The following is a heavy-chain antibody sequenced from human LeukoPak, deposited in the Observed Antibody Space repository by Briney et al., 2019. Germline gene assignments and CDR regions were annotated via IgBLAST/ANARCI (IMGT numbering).Heavy chain of an antibody. J-gene: IGHJ6*03. V-gene: IGHV4-4*07. Sequence: PSETLSLTCTVSGGSIGSYYWSWIRQPAGKGLEWIGRIYTSGSTNYNPSLKSRVTISVDKSKNQFSLKLSSVTAADTAVYYCARDYYDSSGYHGRGGYYYMDVWGKGTTVTVSS. CDR3: ARDYYDSSGYHGRGGYYYMDV. CDR2: IYTSGST. D-gene: IGHD3-22*01. CDR1: GGSIGSYY.